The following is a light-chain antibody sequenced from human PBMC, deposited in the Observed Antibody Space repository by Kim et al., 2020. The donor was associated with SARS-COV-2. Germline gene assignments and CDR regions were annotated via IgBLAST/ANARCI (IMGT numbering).Light chain of an antibody. CDR3: QQRRNSPPI. J-gene: IGKJ4*01. Sequence: DTVLTQFPATLSLSPGERATLSCRASQSVSTYLAWYQHKPGQAPRLLINDASNRATGIPPRFSGSGSGTDFTLTVTSLEPEDFSIYYCQQRRNSPPIFGGGTKLEI. V-gene: IGKV3-11*01. CDR1: QSVSTY. CDR2: DAS.